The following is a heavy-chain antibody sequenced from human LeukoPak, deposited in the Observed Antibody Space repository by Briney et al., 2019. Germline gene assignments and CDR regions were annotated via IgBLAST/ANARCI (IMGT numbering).Heavy chain of an antibody. Sequence: SVKVSCKASGGTFSSYAISWVRQAPGQGLEWMGRIIPILGIANYAQKFQGRVTTTADKSTSTAYMELSSLRAEDTAVYYCARKWYYYDSSGPAGMDVWGQGTTVTVSS. CDR2: IIPILGIA. D-gene: IGHD3-22*01. V-gene: IGHV1-69*04. CDR1: GGTFSSYA. CDR3: ARKWYYYDSSGPAGMDV. J-gene: IGHJ6*02.